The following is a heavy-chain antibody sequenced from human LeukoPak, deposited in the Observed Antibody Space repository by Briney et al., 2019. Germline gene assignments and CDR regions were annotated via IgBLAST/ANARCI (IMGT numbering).Heavy chain of an antibody. CDR3: IAATPWNWFNP. CDR2: IVVGSSNT. J-gene: IGHJ5*02. D-gene: IGHD2-15*01. CDR1: GFTFTSSA. V-gene: IGHV1-58*01. Sequence: VKVSCKASGFTFTSSAVQWVRQARGQRLEWIGWIVVGSSNTNYAQKFQERVTITRDMSTSTAYMELSSLRSEDTAVYYCIAATPWNWFNPWGQGTLVTVSS.